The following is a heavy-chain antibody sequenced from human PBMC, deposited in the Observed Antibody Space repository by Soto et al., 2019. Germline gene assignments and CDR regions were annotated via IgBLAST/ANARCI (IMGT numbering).Heavy chain of an antibody. V-gene: IGHV1-3*01. J-gene: IGHJ4*02. CDR2: INGVNGKT. CDR3: ARVALAGTTDFDY. Sequence: QVQLVQSGVEVKKPGASVKISCKASGYTFTSYAMHWVRQAPGQGLEWMAWINGVNGKTKYSQKFQGRVTITRDTSASTAYMELSSLMSEDTGVYYCARVALAGTTDFDYWGQGTLVTVSS. CDR1: GYTFTSYA. D-gene: IGHD1-1*01.